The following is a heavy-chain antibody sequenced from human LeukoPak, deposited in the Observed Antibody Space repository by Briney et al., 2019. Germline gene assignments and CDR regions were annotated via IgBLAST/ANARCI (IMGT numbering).Heavy chain of an antibody. J-gene: IGHJ6*02. Sequence: KPSETLSLTCTVSGXSISRYYWSWIRQPPGKGLEWMGNFYYSGSTNYNPSLKRRGTISVDTSKTQFSLKLISVTAVDTAVSYCARHAAARAFYFSMDVWGQGTTVTVSS. CDR1: GXSISRYY. CDR2: FYYSGST. CDR3: ARHAAARAFYFSMDV. D-gene: IGHD3-3*02. V-gene: IGHV4-59*08.